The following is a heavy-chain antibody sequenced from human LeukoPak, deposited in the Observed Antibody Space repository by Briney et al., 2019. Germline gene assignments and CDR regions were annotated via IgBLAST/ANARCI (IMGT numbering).Heavy chain of an antibody. CDR3: VRDQSSSWYAIGGGEEHFQY. V-gene: IGHV3-48*01. D-gene: IGHD6-13*01. Sequence: GGSLRLSCAGSGFTFSSYSMNWVRQAPGKGLEWVSYISSSSSIIYYADSVRGRLTISRDNAKNSLYLHMNSLRAEDAAVYYCVRDQSSSWYAIGGGEEHFQYWGQGTLVTVSS. CDR2: ISSSSSII. CDR1: GFTFSSYS. J-gene: IGHJ1*01.